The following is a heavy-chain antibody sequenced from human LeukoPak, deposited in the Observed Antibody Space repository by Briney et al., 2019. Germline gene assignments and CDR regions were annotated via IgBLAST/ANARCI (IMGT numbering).Heavy chain of an antibody. CDR2: IYSGGST. D-gene: IGHD4-23*01. Sequence: GGSLRLSCAPSGLTFSSNYMSWVRQAPGKGLEWVSVIYSGGSTYYADSVKGRFTISRDNSKNTLYLQMNRLRAEDTAVCYCARLRWYLFDYWGQGTLVTVSS. CDR3: ARLRWYLFDY. J-gene: IGHJ4*02. CDR1: GLTFSSNY. V-gene: IGHV3-53*01.